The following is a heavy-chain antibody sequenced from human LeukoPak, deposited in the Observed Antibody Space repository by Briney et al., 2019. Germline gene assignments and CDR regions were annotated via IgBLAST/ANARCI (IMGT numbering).Heavy chain of an antibody. CDR2: IYASGRT. CDR1: GGSDSSTNYY. V-gene: IGHV4-61*02. J-gene: IGHJ6*03. CDR3: VRGYCGDDCYRYYYYYYTDV. D-gene: IGHD2-21*02. Sequence: PSETLSLTCAVSGGSDSSTNYYWSWIRQPAGKGLEWIGRIYASGRTTHNPSLESRVTFSIDTSKNQFSLKLNSVTAADTAVYYCVRGYCGDDCYRYYYYYYTDVWAKGPRSPSP.